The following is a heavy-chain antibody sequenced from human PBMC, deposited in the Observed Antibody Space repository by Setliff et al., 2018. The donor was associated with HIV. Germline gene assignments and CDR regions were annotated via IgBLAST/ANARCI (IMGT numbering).Heavy chain of an antibody. J-gene: IGHJ3*02. V-gene: IGHV1-69*04. Sequence: SVKVSCKASGGTFSSYTISWVRQAPGQGLEWMGRIIPILGIANYAQKFQGRVTITADKSTSTAYMELSSLRSEDTAGYYCARERGGIAARPRDHDAFDIWGQGTMVTVSS. CDR2: IIPILGIA. D-gene: IGHD6-6*01. CDR3: ARERGGIAARPRDHDAFDI. CDR1: GGTFSSYT.